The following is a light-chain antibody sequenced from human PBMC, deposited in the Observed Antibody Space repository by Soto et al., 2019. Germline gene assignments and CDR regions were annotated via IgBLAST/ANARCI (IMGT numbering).Light chain of an antibody. J-gene: IGKJ1*01. V-gene: IGKV3-15*01. CDR1: QIISSN. Sequence: DRVMTRSPVTLSVSPGDRATLSCRASQIISSNLAWYQQKPGQAPRLLIHSASTRATGIPARFSGSGSGTEFTLTISSLQSEDFAVYYCQQYHNWPWTFGQGTKV. CDR3: QQYHNWPWT. CDR2: SAS.